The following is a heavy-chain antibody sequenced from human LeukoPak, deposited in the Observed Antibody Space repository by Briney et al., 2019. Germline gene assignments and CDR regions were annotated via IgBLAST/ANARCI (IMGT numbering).Heavy chain of an antibody. CDR2: ISGSGGST. Sequence: GGSLRLSCAASGFTFSSYAMSWVRQAPGKGLEWVSAISGSGGSTYYADSVKGRFTIPRDNSKNSLYLQMNSLRAEDTAFYYCAKDIGYSYAYLFGYWGQGTLVTVSS. D-gene: IGHD5-18*01. CDR1: GFTFSSYA. V-gene: IGHV3-23*01. CDR3: AKDIGYSYAYLFGY. J-gene: IGHJ4*02.